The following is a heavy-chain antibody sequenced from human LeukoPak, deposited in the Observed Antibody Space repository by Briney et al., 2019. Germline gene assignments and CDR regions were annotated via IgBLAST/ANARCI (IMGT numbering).Heavy chain of an antibody. CDR2: ISWNSGSI. CDR3: AKGSYYDILTGYSWFDP. V-gene: IGHV3-9*01. J-gene: IGHJ5*02. Sequence: GRSLRLSCAASGFTFDDYAMHWVRQAPGKGLEWVSGISWNSGSIGYADSVKGRFTISRDNAKNSLYLQMNSLRAEDTALYYCAKGSYYDILTGYSWFDPWGQGTLVTVSS. D-gene: IGHD3-9*01. CDR1: GFTFDDYA.